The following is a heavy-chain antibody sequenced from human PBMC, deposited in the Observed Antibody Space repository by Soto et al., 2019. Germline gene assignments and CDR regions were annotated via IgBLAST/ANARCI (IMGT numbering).Heavy chain of an antibody. V-gene: IGHV1-18*04. J-gene: IGHJ4*02. Sequence: ASVKVSCKASGYTFTSYGISWVRQAPGQGLEWMGWISAYNGNTNYAQKLQGRVTMTTDTSTGTVYMELRSLGSDDTAVYHCARDCVPTMVRGVYQNDYWGQGTLVTVSS. D-gene: IGHD3-10*01. CDR2: ISAYNGNT. CDR1: GYTFTSYG. CDR3: ARDCVPTMVRGVYQNDY.